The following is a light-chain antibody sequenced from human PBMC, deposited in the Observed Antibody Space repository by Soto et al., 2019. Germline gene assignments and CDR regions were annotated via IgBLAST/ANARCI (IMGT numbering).Light chain of an antibody. CDR3: QQSFSSPRT. CDR2: AAA. CDR1: QSVSTY. V-gene: IGKV1-39*01. J-gene: IGKJ2*01. Sequence: DIQMTQSPSSLSASVGDRVTITCRASQSVSTYLNWYQQKPGKAPELLIYAAASLQSGVPPRFSGSGSGTDFTLTINSLQPEDFATYYCQQSFSSPRTFGQGTELQIK.